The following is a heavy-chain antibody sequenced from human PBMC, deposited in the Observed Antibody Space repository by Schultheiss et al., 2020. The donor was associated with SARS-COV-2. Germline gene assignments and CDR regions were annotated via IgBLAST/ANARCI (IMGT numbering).Heavy chain of an antibody. J-gene: IGHJ4*02. D-gene: IGHD1-26*01. CDR3: ARGSAVGATGY. V-gene: IGHV4-61*05. CDR2: IYYSGST. CDR1: GGSISSSSYY. Sequence: SETLSLTCTVSGGSISSSSYYWGWIRQHPGKGLEWIGYIYYSGSTNYNPSLKSRVTISVDTSKNQFSLKLSSVTAADTAVYYCARGSAVGATGYWGQGTLVTVSS.